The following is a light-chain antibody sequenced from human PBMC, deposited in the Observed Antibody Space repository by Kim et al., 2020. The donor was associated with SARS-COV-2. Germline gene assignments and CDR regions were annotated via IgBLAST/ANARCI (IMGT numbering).Light chain of an antibody. CDR2: GTS. Sequence: SPGDRATLSCRASQSVSSGYMAWYQQKPGQPPRLLIYGTSTRAAGIPGRFSVSGSGTEFTLTISRLEPDDFAVYYCQQYGSTRTWTFGQGTKLEI. CDR1: QSVSSGY. V-gene: IGKV3-20*01. CDR3: QQYGSTRTWT. J-gene: IGKJ1*01.